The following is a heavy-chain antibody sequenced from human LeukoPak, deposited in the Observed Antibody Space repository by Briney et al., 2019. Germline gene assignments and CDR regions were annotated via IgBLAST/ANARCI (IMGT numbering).Heavy chain of an antibody. Sequence: GGSLRLSCAASRFTLSNYWMSWVRQAPGKGLEWVANIKQDGSETYYVDSVKGRFTISRDNAKNSLSLQMNSLRAEDTAVYYCARGDYGEDDYWGQGTLVTVSS. CDR1: RFTLSNYW. D-gene: IGHD4-17*01. J-gene: IGHJ4*02. V-gene: IGHV3-7*01. CDR2: IKQDGSET. CDR3: ARGDYGEDDY.